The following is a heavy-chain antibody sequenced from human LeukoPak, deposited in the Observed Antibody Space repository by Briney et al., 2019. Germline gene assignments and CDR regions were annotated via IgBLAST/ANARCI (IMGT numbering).Heavy chain of an antibody. D-gene: IGHD2-8*01. CDR2: FDPEDGVA. CDR3: AAGGVYDLLDY. Sequence: GASVKVSCKVSGYTLTELSMHWVRQAPGKGLEWMGGFDPEDGVAIYAQKFHGRVTMTEDTSTDTTYMELNSLKSEDTAVYYCAAGGVYDLLDYWGQGTLVTVSS. J-gene: IGHJ4*02. CDR1: GYTLTELS. V-gene: IGHV1-24*01.